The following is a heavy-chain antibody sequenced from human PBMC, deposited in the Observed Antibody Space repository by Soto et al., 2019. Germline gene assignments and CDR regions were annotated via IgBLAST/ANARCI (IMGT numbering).Heavy chain of an antibody. CDR1: GFDFSNTW. J-gene: IGHJ4*02. D-gene: IGHD1-20*01. V-gene: IGHV3-74*01. CDR3: AKAWYHTIDS. CDR2: INSDGSSI. Sequence: VGSLRLSCATSGFDFSNTWIHWVRQVPGQGLVWVSRINSDGSSIIYADSVKGRFTLSRDNAKNTVHLQMSSLRVEDTAVYYCAKAWYHTIDSWGQGIQVTVSS.